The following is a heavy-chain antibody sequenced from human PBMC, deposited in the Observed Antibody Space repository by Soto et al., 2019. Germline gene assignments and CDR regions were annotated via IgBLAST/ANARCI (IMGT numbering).Heavy chain of an antibody. V-gene: IGHV3-33*06. CDR3: AKGKRPPPPYSAYEPFDS. Sequence: QVQLVKSGGGVVQPGRSLRLSCAASGFSLSSSVMHWVRQAPGKGLEWVAVFWKDGNTKYYADSVKGRFIISRDNSKNTLYLELNSLRPEDTALYYCAKGKRPPPPYSAYEPFDSWGQGTLVSVSS. J-gene: IGHJ4*02. CDR1: GFSLSSSV. CDR2: FWKDGNTK. D-gene: IGHD5-12*01.